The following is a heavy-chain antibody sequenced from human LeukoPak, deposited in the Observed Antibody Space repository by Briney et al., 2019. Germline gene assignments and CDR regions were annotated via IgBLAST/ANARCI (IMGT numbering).Heavy chain of an antibody. CDR1: GFTFSSYW. CDR2: INTGGSST. D-gene: IGHD6-13*01. V-gene: IGHV3-74*01. Sequence: GGSLRLSCAASGFTFSSYWMHWVRQVPGKGLVWVSRINTGGSSTTYADSVKGRFTISRDNAKNTLYLQMNSLRAEDTAVYYCARDRVAAASYDAFDIWGQGTMVTVSS. J-gene: IGHJ3*02. CDR3: ARDRVAAASYDAFDI.